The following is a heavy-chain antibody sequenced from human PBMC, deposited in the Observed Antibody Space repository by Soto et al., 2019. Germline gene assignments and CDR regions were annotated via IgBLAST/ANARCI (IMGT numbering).Heavy chain of an antibody. CDR2: MNPNSGNT. D-gene: IGHD1-26*01. CDR1: GYTFTSYD. Sequence: QVQLVQSGAEVKKPGASVKVSCKASGYTFTSYDINWVRQATGQGREWMGWMNPNSGNTGYAQKFQGRVTMTRNTSISTAYMELSRLRSEDTAVYYGARGLGTAPPCYYHGMDVWGQGTTVTVSS. CDR3: ARGLGTAPPCYYHGMDV. V-gene: IGHV1-8*01. J-gene: IGHJ6*02.